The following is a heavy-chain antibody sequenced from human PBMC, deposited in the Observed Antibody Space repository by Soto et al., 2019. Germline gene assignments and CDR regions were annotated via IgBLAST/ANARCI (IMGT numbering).Heavy chain of an antibody. CDR1: GLTLSHAW. Sequence: EVQLVESGGGFVEPGGSLRLSCVGSGLTLSHAWMTWVRQAPGKGLERVGRIKTKGEGGTMDYAAPVKGRISVTRDDSENTLYLHMGSLHSEDTAMYYCVADPPGVRTNWGFDYWGQGTLVTVSS. J-gene: IGHJ4*02. CDR3: VADPPGVRTNWGFDY. CDR2: IKTKGEGGTM. D-gene: IGHD7-27*01. V-gene: IGHV3-15*07.